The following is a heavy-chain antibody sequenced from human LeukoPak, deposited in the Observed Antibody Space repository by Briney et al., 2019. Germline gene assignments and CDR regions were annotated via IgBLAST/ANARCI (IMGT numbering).Heavy chain of an antibody. CDR1: GFTFSSYG. J-gene: IGHJ1*01. CDR3: ARGDGYNDAEYLQH. CDR2: IWYDGSNK. V-gene: IGHV3-33*01. D-gene: IGHD5-24*01. Sequence: GRSLRLSCAASGFTFSSYGMHWVRQAPGKGLEWVAVIWYDGSNKCYGDSVKGRFTISRDNSKKTLYLQMNSLRVEDTAVYYCARGDGYNDAEYLQHWGQGTLVTVS.